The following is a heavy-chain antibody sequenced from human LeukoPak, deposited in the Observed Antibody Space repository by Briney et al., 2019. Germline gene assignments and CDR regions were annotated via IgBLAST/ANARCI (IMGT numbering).Heavy chain of an antibody. CDR2: IYSGGST. Sequence: GGSLRLSCAASGFTVSSNYMSWVRQAPGKGLEWVSVIYSGGSTYYADSVKGRFTISRDNSKNTLYLQMNSLRAEDTVVYYCASNYYDSSGYYPYWGQGTLVTVSS. D-gene: IGHD3-22*01. V-gene: IGHV3-53*01. CDR1: GFTVSSNY. J-gene: IGHJ4*02. CDR3: ASNYYDSSGYYPY.